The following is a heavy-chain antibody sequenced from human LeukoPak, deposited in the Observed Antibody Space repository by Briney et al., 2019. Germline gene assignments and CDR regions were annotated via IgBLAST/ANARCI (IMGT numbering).Heavy chain of an antibody. CDR3: ARDGRWNYFDY. CDR1: GFTVSSNY. V-gene: IGHV3-53*01. Sequence: GGSLRLSCAASGFTVSSNYVSWVRQAPGKGLEWVSVIYSDGSTYYADSVKGRFTISRDNSKNTLYLQINSLRVEDTAVYYCARDGRWNYFDYWGQGTLVTVSS. J-gene: IGHJ4*02. D-gene: IGHD1-26*01. CDR2: IYSDGST.